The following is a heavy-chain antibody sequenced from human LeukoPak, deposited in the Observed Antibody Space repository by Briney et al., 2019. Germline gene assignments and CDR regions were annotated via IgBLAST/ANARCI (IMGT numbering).Heavy chain of an antibody. CDR1: GFTFSSYG. J-gene: IGHJ5*02. D-gene: IGHD2-15*01. CDR2: IRYDGSNK. V-gene: IGHV3-30*02. Sequence: PGGSLRLSCAASGFTFSSYGMHWVRQAPGKGLEWVAFIRYDGSNKYYADSVKGRFTISRDNSKNTLYLQMNSLRPEDTAVYYCAKDRLYCSGGSCYSRWFDPWGQGTLVTVSS. CDR3: AKDRLYCSGGSCYSRWFDP.